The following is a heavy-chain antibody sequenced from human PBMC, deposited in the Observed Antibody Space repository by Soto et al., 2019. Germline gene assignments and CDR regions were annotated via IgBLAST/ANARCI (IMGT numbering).Heavy chain of an antibody. CDR2: INPSGGST. CDR3: ARDLIPGRRRSYNWFDP. CDR1: GYTFTSYY. J-gene: IGHJ5*02. V-gene: IGHV1-46*01. D-gene: IGHD2-2*02. Sequence: ASVKVSCKASGYTFTSYYMHCVRQAPGQGLEWMGIINPSGGSTSYAQKFQGRVTMTRDTSTSTVYMELSSLRSEDTAVYYCARDLIPGRRRSYNWFDPWGQGTLVTVSS.